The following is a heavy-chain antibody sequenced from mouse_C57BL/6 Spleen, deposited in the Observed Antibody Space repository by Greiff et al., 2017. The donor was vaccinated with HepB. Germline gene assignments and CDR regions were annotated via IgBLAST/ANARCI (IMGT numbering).Heavy chain of an antibody. J-gene: IGHJ4*01. Sequence: EVKLVESGEGLVKPGGSLKLSCAASGFTFSSYAMSWVRQTPEKRLEWVAYISSGGDYIYYADTVKGRFTISRDNARNTLYLQMSSLKSEDTAMYYCTRDYYGSEYYAMDYWGQGTSVTVSS. CDR3: TRDYYGSEYYAMDY. V-gene: IGHV5-9-1*02. CDR1: GFTFSSYA. D-gene: IGHD1-1*01. CDR2: ISSGGDYI.